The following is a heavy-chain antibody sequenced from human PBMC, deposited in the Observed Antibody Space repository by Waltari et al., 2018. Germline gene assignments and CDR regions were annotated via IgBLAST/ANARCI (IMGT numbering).Heavy chain of an antibody. J-gene: IGHJ4*02. D-gene: IGHD7-27*01. CDR2: IRNDDNSE. Sequence: QVQLVESGGGLVKPEGSLRLSCAASGFNLRDYHMSWVRQTPGKGLEWIAYIRNDDNSEYYADSVKGRFTISRDNAKNSLYLQMNSLRVEDTAVYYCVRVNWGPDYWGQGTLVTVSA. V-gene: IGHV3-11*01. CDR3: VRVNWGPDY. CDR1: GFNLRDYH.